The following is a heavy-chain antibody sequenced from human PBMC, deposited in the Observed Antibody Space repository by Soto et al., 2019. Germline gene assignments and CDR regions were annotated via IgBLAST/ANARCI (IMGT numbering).Heavy chain of an antibody. CDR2: INAYNGNT. D-gene: IGHD3-16*01. J-gene: IGHJ6*02. CDR3: AMVDVYVTPSPQDV. Sequence: QVQLVQSGAEVKNPGASVKVSCKASGYSFTRYGIGWARQAPGQGLEWMGWINAYNGNTNYAQNLQGRLTLTTYTSTTTAYMELMSLRSIDTAIYYCAMVDVYVTPSPQDVWGQGTTVTVSS. V-gene: IGHV1-18*01. CDR1: GYSFTRYG.